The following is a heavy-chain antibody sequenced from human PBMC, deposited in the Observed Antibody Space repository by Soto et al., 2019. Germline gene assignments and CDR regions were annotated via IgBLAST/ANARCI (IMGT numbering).Heavy chain of an antibody. J-gene: IGHJ4*02. D-gene: IGHD6-13*01. CDR3: AKDQGSSWYEIDY. CDR2: ISGSGGST. V-gene: IGHV3-23*01. CDR1: GFTFSNYA. Sequence: EVQLLESGGGLVQPGGSLRLSCAASGFTFSNYAVTWVRQAPGKGLEWVSTISGSGGSTYYADSVKGRFTISRENSKNTRYLQMNRLRAEDTAVYYCAKDQGSSWYEIDYWGQGTLVTVSS.